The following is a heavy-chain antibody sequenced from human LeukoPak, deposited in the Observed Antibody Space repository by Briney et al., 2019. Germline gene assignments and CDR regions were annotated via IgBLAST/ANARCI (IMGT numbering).Heavy chain of an antibody. CDR2: ISAYNGNT. CDR1: GYTFTSYG. D-gene: IGHD4-17*01. CDR3: ARDLVGRGDPLLDV. Sequence: AASVKLSCKASGYTFTSYGISWVRQAHGQGLEWMGWISAYNGNTNYAQKLQGRVTMTTDTSTSTAYMELRSLRSDDTAVYYCARDLVGRGDPLLDVWGKGTTVIVSS. V-gene: IGHV1-18*01. J-gene: IGHJ6*04.